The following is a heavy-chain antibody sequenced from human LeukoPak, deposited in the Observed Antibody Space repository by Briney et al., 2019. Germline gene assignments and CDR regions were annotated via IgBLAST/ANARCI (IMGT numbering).Heavy chain of an antibody. D-gene: IGHD6-13*01. V-gene: IGHV3-30*02. CDR3: AKDGVSAFDY. J-gene: IGHJ4*02. CDR2: IRYDGSNE. CDR1: GFTFSSYG. Sequence: SGGSLRLSCAASGFTFSSYGMHWVRQAPGKGLEWVAFIRYDGSNEYYADSVKGRFTISRDNSKNTLYLQMNSLRAEDTAVYYCAKDGVSAFDYWGQGTLVTVSS.